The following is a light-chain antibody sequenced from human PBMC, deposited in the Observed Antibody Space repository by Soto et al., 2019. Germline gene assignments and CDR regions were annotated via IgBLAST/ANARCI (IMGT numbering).Light chain of an antibody. CDR1: QSFSSY. CDR3: HQYNNWPPSFT. J-gene: IGKJ3*01. CDR2: GAS. V-gene: IGKV3-15*01. Sequence: EIVMTQSTATLSVSPGETATLSCRASQSFSSYLAWYQQKPGQAPRLLIYGASTRATGIPARFSGTGSGTEFTLTISGLQSEDFAVYYCHQYNNWPPSFTFGPGTKVEI.